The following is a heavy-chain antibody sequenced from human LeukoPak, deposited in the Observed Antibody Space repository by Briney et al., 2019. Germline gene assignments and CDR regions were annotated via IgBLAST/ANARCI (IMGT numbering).Heavy chain of an antibody. CDR3: AKEEDYGYFDY. Sequence: GGSLRLSCEASGVTFSTYSMNWVRQAPGKGLEWVSGISWNSGSIGYADSVKGRFTISRDNAKNSLYLQMNSLRAEDTALYYCAKEEDYGYFDYWGQGTLVTVSS. D-gene: IGHD4-17*01. V-gene: IGHV3-9*01. CDR2: ISWNSGSI. CDR1: GVTFSTYS. J-gene: IGHJ4*02.